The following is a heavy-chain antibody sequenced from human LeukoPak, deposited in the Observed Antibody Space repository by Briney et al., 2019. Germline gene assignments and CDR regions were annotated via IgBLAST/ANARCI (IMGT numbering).Heavy chain of an antibody. D-gene: IGHD1-20*01. CDR1: GYTFTGYY. V-gene: IGHV1-2*02. CDR2: INPNSGGT. CDR3: ARVRYNWNVDWFDP. Sequence: ALVKVSCKASGYTFTGYYMHWARQAPGQGLEWMGWINPNSGGTNYAQKFQGRVTMTRDTSISTAYMELSRLRSDDTAVYYCARVRYNWNVDWFDPWGQGTLVTVSS. J-gene: IGHJ5*02.